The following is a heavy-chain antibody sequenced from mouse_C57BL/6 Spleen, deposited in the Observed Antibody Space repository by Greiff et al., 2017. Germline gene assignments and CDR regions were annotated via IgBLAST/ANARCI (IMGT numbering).Heavy chain of an antibody. CDR1: GYTFTSYW. CDR3: ARWGLPDFDY. CDR2: IDPSDSYT. V-gene: IGHV1-69*01. J-gene: IGHJ2*01. Sequence: QVQLQQSGAELVMPGASVKLSCKASGYTFTSYWMHWVKQRPGQGLEWIGEIDPSDSYTNYNQKFKGKSTLTVDKSSSTAYMQLSSLTSEDSAVYYCARWGLPDFDYWGQGTTLTVSS. D-gene: IGHD2-4*01.